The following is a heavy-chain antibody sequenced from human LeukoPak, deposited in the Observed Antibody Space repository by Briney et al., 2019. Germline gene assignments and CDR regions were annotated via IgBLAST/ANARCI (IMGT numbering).Heavy chain of an antibody. J-gene: IGHJ4*02. CDR1: GFTFSNYG. CDR3: VKDRGRWQQLRGFYNDY. Sequence: GSLRLSCAASGFTFSNYGMHWVRQAPGEGLEWVAVIWYDGSYENYADSVKGRVTISRDNSKNTLHLQMNSLRAGDTAVYYCVKDRGRWQQLRGFYNDYWGQGTLVTVSS. D-gene: IGHD5-24*01. CDR2: IWYDGSYE. V-gene: IGHV3-33*06.